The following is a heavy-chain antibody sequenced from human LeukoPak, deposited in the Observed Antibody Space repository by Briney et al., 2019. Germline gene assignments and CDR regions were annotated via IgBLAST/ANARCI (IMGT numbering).Heavy chain of an antibody. CDR2: ISAYNGNA. D-gene: IGHD2-21*01. CDR1: GYTFTNYG. V-gene: IGHV1-18*01. J-gene: IGHJ4*02. CDR3: ARDPLAAYCGGDCPI. Sequence: GASVKVSCKASGYTFTNYGISWVRQAPGQGLEWMGWISAYNGNADYAQKFQGRVTITADESTSTAYMELSSLRSEDTAVYYCARDPLAAYCGGDCPIWGQGTLVTVSS.